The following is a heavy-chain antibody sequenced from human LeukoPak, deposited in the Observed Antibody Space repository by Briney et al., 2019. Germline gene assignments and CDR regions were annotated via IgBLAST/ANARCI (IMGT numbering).Heavy chain of an antibody. V-gene: IGHV4-59*01. CDR3: ARDMDSSGKYYYYMDV. D-gene: IGHD6-6*01. CDR2: IYYSGST. J-gene: IGHJ6*03. CDR1: GGSISSDY. Sequence: PSETLSLTCSVSGGSISSDYWGWIRQPPGKGLEWVAYIYYSGSTKYNPSLKSRVTISVDASRSQFSLTLSSVTAADTAVYYCARDMDSSGKYYYYMDVWGKGTTVTVSS.